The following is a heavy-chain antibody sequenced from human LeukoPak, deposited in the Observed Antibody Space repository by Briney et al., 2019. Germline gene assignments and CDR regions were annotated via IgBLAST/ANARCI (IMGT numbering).Heavy chain of an antibody. CDR2: IRYDGSNK. D-gene: IGHD6-13*01. J-gene: IGHJ4*02. CDR1: GFTFSGYG. CDR3: AKDQAAGTSHPAELLDY. Sequence: GGSLRLSCAASGFTFSGYGMHWVRQAPGKGLEWVAFIRYDGSNKYYADSVKGRFTISRDNSKNTLYLQMNSLRAEDTAVYYCAKDQAAGTSHPAELLDYWGQGTLVTVSS. V-gene: IGHV3-30*02.